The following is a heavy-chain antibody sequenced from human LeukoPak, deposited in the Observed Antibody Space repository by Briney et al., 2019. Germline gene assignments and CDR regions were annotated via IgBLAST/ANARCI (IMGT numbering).Heavy chain of an antibody. CDR3: AATKRALWFGELLCSDYVDY. CDR1: GGSVSSGSYD. J-gene: IGHJ4*02. V-gene: IGHV4-61*01. CDR2: IYYSGST. D-gene: IGHD3-10*01. Sequence: SETLSLTCTVSGGSVSSGSYDWSWIRQPPGKGLEWIGYIYYSGSTNYDPSLKSRVTISVDTSKNQFFLKLSSVTAADTAVYYCAATKRALWFGELLCSDYVDYWGQGTLVTVSS.